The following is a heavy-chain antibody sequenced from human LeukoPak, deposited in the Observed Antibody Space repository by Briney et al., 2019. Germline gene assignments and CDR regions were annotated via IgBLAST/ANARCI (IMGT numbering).Heavy chain of an antibody. J-gene: IGHJ6*02. V-gene: IGHV3-53*01. CDR1: GFTVSSNY. Sequence: PGGSLRLSCAASGFTVSSNYMSWVRQAPGKGLEWVSVIYSGGSTYYADSVKGRFTISRDSSKNTLYLQMNSLRAEDTAVYYCARVDCSGGSCKGDYYYYGMDVWGQGTTVTVSS. D-gene: IGHD2-15*01. CDR3: ARVDCSGGSCKGDYYYYGMDV. CDR2: IYSGGST.